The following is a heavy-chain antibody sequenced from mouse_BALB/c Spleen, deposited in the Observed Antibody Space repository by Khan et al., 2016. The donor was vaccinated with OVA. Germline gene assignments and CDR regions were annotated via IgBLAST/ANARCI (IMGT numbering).Heavy chain of an antibody. V-gene: IGHV3-2*02. Sequence: EVQLQESGPGLAKPSQSLSLTCTVTGYSITSGYGWNWIRQFPGNKLEWMGYISYSGSTNYNPSLKSRISITRDTSKNQFFLQLNSVTTEDTAAYYCARTARIKYWGQGTTLTVSS. CDR2: ISYSGST. J-gene: IGHJ2*01. CDR3: ARTARIKY. D-gene: IGHD1-2*01. CDR1: GYSITSGYG.